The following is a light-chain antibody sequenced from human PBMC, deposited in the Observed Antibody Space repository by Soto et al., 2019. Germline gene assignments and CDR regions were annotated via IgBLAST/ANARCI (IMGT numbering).Light chain of an antibody. J-gene: IGKJ1*01. V-gene: IGKV3-20*01. CDR3: QQYGSSGT. Sequence: EVVLTQSPAPLSLSPGERATLSCRASQSVSSSYLAWYQQKPGQAPRLLIYGASNRATGIPDRFSGSGSGTDFTLTISRLEPEDFAVYYCQQYGSSGTFGQGTKVDIK. CDR1: QSVSSSY. CDR2: GAS.